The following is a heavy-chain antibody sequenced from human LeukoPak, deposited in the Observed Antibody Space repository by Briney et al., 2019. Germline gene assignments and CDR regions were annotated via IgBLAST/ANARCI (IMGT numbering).Heavy chain of an antibody. Sequence: PGGPLSLSCAASEFTFSSYAMSWLRQPPGKGLEWVAIINSSGGSNFYADSVKGRFTIARDNNENTLYLQMNSLRVEDTAVYYCARAAQVTGRPNLGGPFDYWGQGTLVTVSS. CDR1: EFTFSSYA. CDR2: INSSGGSN. J-gene: IGHJ4*02. D-gene: IGHD6-6*01. CDR3: ARAAQVTGRPNLGGPFDY. V-gene: IGHV3-23*01.